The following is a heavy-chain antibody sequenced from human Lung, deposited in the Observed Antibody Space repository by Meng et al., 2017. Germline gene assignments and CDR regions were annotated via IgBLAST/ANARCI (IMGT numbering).Heavy chain of an antibody. CDR3: ARGPTTMAHDFDY. CDR1: GGSFSDYY. CDR2: INHSGST. J-gene: IGHJ4*02. V-gene: IGHV4-34*01. Sequence: VQLQQGGPGLLKPSGTLSLTCVVSGGSFSDYYWSWIRQPPGKGLEWIGEINHSGSTNYNPSLESRATISVDTSQNNLSLKLSSVTAADSAVYYCARGPTTMAHDFDYWGQGTLVTVSS. D-gene: IGHD4-11*01.